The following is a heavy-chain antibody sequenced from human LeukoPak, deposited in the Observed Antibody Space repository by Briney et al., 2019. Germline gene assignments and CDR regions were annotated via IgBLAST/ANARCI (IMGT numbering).Heavy chain of an antibody. V-gene: IGHV3-23*01. J-gene: IGHJ4*02. CDR2: ISDSGGST. Sequence: GGSLRLSCTASGFTFSPYAMSWVRQAPGKGLEWVSSISDSGGSTNYADSVKGRFTISRDNSKNTLFLQMNSLRAEDTAVYYCARGGILEWLLYDYWGQGTLVTVSS. D-gene: IGHD3-3*01. CDR1: GFTFSPYA. CDR3: ARGGILEWLLYDY.